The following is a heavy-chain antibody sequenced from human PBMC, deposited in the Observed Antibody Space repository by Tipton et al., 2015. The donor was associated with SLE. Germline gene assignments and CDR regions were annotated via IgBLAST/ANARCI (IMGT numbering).Heavy chain of an antibody. Sequence: AGLVKPSETLSLTCAVSGGSFVGYYWNWIRQPPGKGLEWIGEIKHSGSTNYNPSLKSRVTISVDTSKNQFSLKLSSVTAADTAVYYCARVPFYYYYYMDVWGKGTTVTVSS. V-gene: IGHV4-34*01. CDR2: IKHSGST. CDR1: GGSFVGYY. CDR3: ARVPFYYYYYMDV. J-gene: IGHJ6*03.